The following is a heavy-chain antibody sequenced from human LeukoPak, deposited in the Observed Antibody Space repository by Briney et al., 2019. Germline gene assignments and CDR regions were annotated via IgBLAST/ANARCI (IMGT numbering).Heavy chain of an antibody. CDR1: GFTVSSNY. J-gene: IGHJ4*02. CDR2: IYSGGST. CDR3: ARGPYYYDSSGYPPPFDY. V-gene: IGHV3-53*01. D-gene: IGHD3-22*01. Sequence: GGSLRLSCAASGFTVSSNYMSWVRQAPGKGLEWVSVIYSGGSTYYADSVKGRLTISRDNSKNTLYLQMNSLRAEDTAVYYCARGPYYYDSSGYPPPFDYWGQGTLVTVSS.